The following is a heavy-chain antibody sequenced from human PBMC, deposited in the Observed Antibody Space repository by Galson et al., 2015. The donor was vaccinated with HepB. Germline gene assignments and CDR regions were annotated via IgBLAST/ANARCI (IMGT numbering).Heavy chain of an antibody. CDR3: AKERGYSGYDPNDR. V-gene: IGHV3-23*01. D-gene: IGHD5-12*01. J-gene: IGHJ4*02. CDR2: ISGSGSST. CDR1: GFTFSSYG. Sequence: SLRLSCAASGFTFSSYGMSWVRQAPGKGLEWVSGISGSGSSTYYADSVKGRFTISRDNSKNTLYLQMNSLRVDDTAVYYRAKERGYSGYDPNDRWGQGTLVTVSS.